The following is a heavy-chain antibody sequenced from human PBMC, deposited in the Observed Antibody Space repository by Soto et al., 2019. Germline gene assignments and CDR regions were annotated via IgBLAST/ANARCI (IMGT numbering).Heavy chain of an antibody. D-gene: IGHD3-22*01. V-gene: IGHV1-69*13. CDR2: IIPVFGTA. Sequence: GASVKVSWKASGGSLSNYGISWVRQAPGQGLEWMGGIIPVFGTANYAQKFQGRVTITADESTSIVYMDVTSLRSEDTAVYYCARGDATKIVVTTHYAMAVWGQGTTVTVSS. J-gene: IGHJ6*02. CDR3: ARGDATKIVVTTHYAMAV. CDR1: GGSLSNYG.